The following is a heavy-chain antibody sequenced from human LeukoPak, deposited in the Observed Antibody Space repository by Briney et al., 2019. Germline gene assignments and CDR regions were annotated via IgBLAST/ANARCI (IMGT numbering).Heavy chain of an antibody. Sequence: GGSLRLSCAASGITVSSKYMSWVRQAPGKGLEWVSVIYSDDRTYYADSVKGRLTLSRDKSKNTLYLQMNSLRAEDTAVYYCARDNRVVTIFGVVTRWWFDPWGQGTLVTVSS. D-gene: IGHD3-3*01. V-gene: IGHV3-53*01. CDR3: ARDNRVVTIFGVVTRWWFDP. J-gene: IGHJ5*02. CDR2: IYSDDRT. CDR1: GITVSSKY.